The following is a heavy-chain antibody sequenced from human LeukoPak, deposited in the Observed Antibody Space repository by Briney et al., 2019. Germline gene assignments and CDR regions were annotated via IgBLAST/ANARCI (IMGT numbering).Heavy chain of an antibody. CDR3: ARDKDWAFDY. CDR2: ISSSSSYI. J-gene: IGHJ4*02. CDR1: GFTFSSYS. V-gene: IGHV3-21*06. D-gene: IGHD3/OR15-3a*01. Sequence: GGSLRLSCAASGFTFSSYSMNWVRQAPGKGLEWVSSISSSSSYIYYADSVKGRFTISRDDAKNSLFLQMNSLRAEDTAVYYCARDKDWAFDYWGQGTLVTVSS.